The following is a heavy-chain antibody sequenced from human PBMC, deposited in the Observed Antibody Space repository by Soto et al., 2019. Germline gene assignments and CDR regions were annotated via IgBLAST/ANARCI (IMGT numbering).Heavy chain of an antibody. D-gene: IGHD3-3*01. CDR1: EYSFTGHY. J-gene: IGHJ5*02. V-gene: IGHV1-2*02. CDR2: IDPKSGDT. CDR3: ARDYDQSGYDHFDP. Sequence: XKVSCKASEYSFTGHYLHWVRQAPGQGLEWMGWIDPKSGDTKYAPKFQDRVTMTRDTSISTAYMDLSSLRYDDTAVYYCARDYDQSGYDHFDPWGQGTLVTVSS.